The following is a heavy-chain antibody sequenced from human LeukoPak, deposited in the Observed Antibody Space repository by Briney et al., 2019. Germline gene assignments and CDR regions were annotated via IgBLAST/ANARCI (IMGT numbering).Heavy chain of an antibody. CDR2: INTNTGNP. Sequence: AXGYTFTSYAMNWVRQAPGQGLEWMGWINTNTGNPTYAQGFTGRFVFSLDTSVSTAYLQISSLKAEDTAVYYCARXGSGGILSCNYWGQGTLVTVSS. J-gene: IGHJ4*02. D-gene: IGHD2-15*01. CDR1: GYTFTSYA. V-gene: IGHV7-4-1*02. CDR3: ARXGSGGILSCNY.